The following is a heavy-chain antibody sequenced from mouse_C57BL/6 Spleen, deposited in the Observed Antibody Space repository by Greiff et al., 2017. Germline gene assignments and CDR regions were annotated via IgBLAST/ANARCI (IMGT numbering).Heavy chain of an antibody. CDR2: INPNNGGT. D-gene: IGHD1-1*01. J-gene: IGHJ1*03. CDR1: GYTFTDYN. V-gene: IGHV1-22*01. CDR3: ASGILRYFDV. Sequence: EVQGVESGPELVKPGASVKMSCKASGYTFTDYNMHWVKQSHGKSLEWIGYINPNNGGTSYNQKFKGKATLTVNKSSSTAYMELRSLTSEDSAVYYCASGILRYFDVWGTGTTVTVSS.